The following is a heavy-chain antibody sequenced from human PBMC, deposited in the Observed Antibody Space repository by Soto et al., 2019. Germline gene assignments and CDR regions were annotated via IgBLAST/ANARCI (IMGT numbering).Heavy chain of an antibody. CDR2: ISGYTINT. CDR1: GYTFIDYG. J-gene: IGHJ6*02. D-gene: IGHD5-18*01. Sequence: QVQLVQSGAEVKKPGASVKVSCKASGYTFIDYGISWVRQAPGQGLEWMGRISGYTINTKYAQKVQGRVTMTTDTSTSTAYMELRSLRSDDTAVYYCARDIVDTAMVLDYYGMDVWGQGTTVTVSS. CDR3: ARDIVDTAMVLDYYGMDV. V-gene: IGHV1-18*01.